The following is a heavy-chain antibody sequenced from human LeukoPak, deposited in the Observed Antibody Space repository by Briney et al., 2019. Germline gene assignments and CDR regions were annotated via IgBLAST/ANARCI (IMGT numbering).Heavy chain of an antibody. D-gene: IGHD2-15*01. CDR3: ARGGSDY. Sequence: PGGSLRLSCAASGFTFSSYSMNWVRQAPGKGLEWVSYISSSSTIYYADSVKGRFTISRGNAKNSLYLQMNSLRAEDTAVYYCARGGSDYWGQGTLVTVSS. CDR1: GFTFSSYS. J-gene: IGHJ4*02. V-gene: IGHV3-48*01. CDR2: ISSSSTI.